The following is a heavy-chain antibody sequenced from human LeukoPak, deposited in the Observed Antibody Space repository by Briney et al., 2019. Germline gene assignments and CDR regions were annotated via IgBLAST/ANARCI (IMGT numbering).Heavy chain of an antibody. J-gene: IGHJ5*02. Sequence: SETLSLTCTVSGGSLSSSSYYWGWIRQPPGKGLEWIGSSYYSGSTYYNPSLKSRVTISVDKSKNQFSLKLSSVTAADTAEYYCASGTHSTEFDPWGQGTLVTVSS. D-gene: IGHD3-10*01. CDR1: GGSLSSSSYY. V-gene: IGHV4-39*01. CDR2: SYYSGST. CDR3: ASGTHSTEFDP.